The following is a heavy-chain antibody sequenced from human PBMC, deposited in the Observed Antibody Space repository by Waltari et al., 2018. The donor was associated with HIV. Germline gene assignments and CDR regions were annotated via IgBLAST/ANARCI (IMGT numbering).Heavy chain of an antibody. CDR1: GYTFTSYA. Sequence: QVQLVQSGAEVKKPGASVKVSCKASGYTFTSYAMHWVRQAPGQRLAWMGGINAGNGNTKYSQKFQGRVTITRDTSASTAYMELSSLRSEDTAVYYCASGSGYDHGQKIKYYYYYYGMDVWGQGTTVTVSS. CDR3: ASGSGYDHGQKIKYYYYYYGMDV. D-gene: IGHD5-12*01. CDR2: INAGNGNT. J-gene: IGHJ6*02. V-gene: IGHV1-3*01.